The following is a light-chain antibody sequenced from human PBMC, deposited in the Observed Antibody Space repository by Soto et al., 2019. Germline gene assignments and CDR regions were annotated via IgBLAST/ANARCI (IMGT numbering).Light chain of an antibody. CDR3: QQRSNWIT. CDR2: DAS. J-gene: IGKJ5*01. CDR1: QSVSDY. V-gene: IGKV3-11*01. Sequence: ENVLTQSPGTLSLSPGERATLSCRASQSVSDYLAWYQQKPGQAPRLLIYDASNRATGIPARFSGSGSGTDFTLTISSLEPEDFAVYYCQQRSNWITFGQGTRLEIK.